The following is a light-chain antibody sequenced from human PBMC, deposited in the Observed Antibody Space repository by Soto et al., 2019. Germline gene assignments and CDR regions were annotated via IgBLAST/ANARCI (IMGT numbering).Light chain of an antibody. CDR3: HQYATSPQT. J-gene: IGKJ1*01. CDR2: GPS. CDR1: QSVPKNY. Sequence: DIVLTQSPGTLSLSPGERATLSCRASQSVPKNYLAWYQQKPGQAPRLLIYGPSSRATGIPDRFSGSGSGTDFTLSISRLEPEDFAVYYCHQYATSPQTFGQGTKVEVK. V-gene: IGKV3-20*01.